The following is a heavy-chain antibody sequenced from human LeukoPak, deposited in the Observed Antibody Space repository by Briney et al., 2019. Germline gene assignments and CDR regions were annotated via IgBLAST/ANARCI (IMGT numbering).Heavy chain of an antibody. J-gene: IGHJ4*02. Sequence: SETLSLTCTVSGGSISSSNYYWGWIRQPPGKGLEWIGTIYYSVTTYYNPSLKSRVTISVDTSKNQFSLKLSSVTAADTAVYFCARLAAGGQANDWGQGTLVTVSS. CDR3: ARLAAGGQAND. D-gene: IGHD6-13*01. V-gene: IGHV4-39*07. CDR1: GGSISSSNYY. CDR2: IYYSVTT.